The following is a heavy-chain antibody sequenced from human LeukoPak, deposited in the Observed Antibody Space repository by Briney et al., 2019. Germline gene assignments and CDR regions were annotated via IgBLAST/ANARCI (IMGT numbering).Heavy chain of an antibody. V-gene: IGHV4-59*12. Sequence: PSETLSLTCTVSGGSISSYYWSWIRQPPGKGLEWIGYIYCSGSTNYNPSLKSRVTISVDTSKNQFSLKLSSVTAADTAVYYCARGEWELRDFDYWGQGTLVTVSS. CDR2: IYCSGST. D-gene: IGHD1-26*01. CDR1: GGSISSYY. CDR3: ARGEWELRDFDY. J-gene: IGHJ4*02.